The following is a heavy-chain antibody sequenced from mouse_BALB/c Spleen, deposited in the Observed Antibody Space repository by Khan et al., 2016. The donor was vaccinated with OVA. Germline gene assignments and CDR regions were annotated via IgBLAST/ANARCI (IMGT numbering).Heavy chain of an antibody. V-gene: IGHV2-6-1*01. CDR2: IWSDGST. J-gene: IGHJ4*01. Sequence: VELVESGPGLVAPSQSLSITCTISGFSLTNYGIHWVRQPPGKGLEWLVVIWSDGSTTYNSALKSRLTISKDNSKSQVFLKMNSLQTDDTAVYFCARQTYYRYNIMDYWGQGTSVTVSS. CDR3: ARQTYYRYNIMDY. CDR1: GFSLTNYG. D-gene: IGHD2-12*01.